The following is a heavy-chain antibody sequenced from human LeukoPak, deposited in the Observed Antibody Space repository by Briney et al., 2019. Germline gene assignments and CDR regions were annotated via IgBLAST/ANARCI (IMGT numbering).Heavy chain of an antibody. CDR3: ARRGDTTMVWGGYYFDY. Sequence: ASVKVSCKASGGTFNTYAISWVRQAPGQGLEWMGRIIPIFATPNYAQKFQGRVTITADESTGTAYMELSSLRAEDTAVYYCARRGDTTMVWGGYYFDYWGQGTLVTVSS. CDR1: GGTFNTYA. D-gene: IGHD5-18*01. CDR2: IIPIFATP. J-gene: IGHJ4*02. V-gene: IGHV1-69*13.